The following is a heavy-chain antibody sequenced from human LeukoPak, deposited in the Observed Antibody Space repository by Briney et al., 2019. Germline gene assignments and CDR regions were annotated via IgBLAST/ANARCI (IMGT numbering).Heavy chain of an antibody. CDR2: SYYSGST. V-gene: IGHV4-39*01. D-gene: IGHD3-10*01. Sequence: SETLSLTCTVSGYSISSSPYYWGWIRLPPGKGLEWIGASYYSGSTYYNPSLKSRVTISVDTSKNQFSLKLSSVTAADTAVYYCARLIAVRGVINPYYFDYWGQGTLVTVSS. J-gene: IGHJ4*02. CDR1: GYSISSSPYY. CDR3: ARLIAVRGVINPYYFDY.